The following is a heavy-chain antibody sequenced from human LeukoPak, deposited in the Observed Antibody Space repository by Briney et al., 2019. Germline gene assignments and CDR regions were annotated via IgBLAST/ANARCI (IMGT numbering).Heavy chain of an antibody. V-gene: IGHV4-39*07. D-gene: IGHD2-21*02. CDR1: GGSISSSSYY. J-gene: IGHJ2*01. CDR2: IYYSGST. Sequence: SETLSLTCTVSGGSISSSSYYWGWIRQPPGKGLEWIGSIYYSGSTYYNPSLKSRVTISVDTSKNQFSLKLSSVTAADTAVYYCARGDAVLGYFDLWGRGTLVTVSS. CDR3: ARGDAVLGYFDL.